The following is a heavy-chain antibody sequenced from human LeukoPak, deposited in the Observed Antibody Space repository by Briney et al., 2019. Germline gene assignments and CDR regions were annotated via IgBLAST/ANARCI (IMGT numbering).Heavy chain of an antibody. V-gene: IGHV3-74*01. CDR2: IKSDGITI. CDR1: GFTFSNYM. CDR3: ATGSGYYYDH. D-gene: IGHD3-22*01. J-gene: IGHJ4*02. Sequence: GGSLRLSCAASGFTFSNYMMHWVRQAPGKGLVWVSRIKSDGITITYADSVKGRFTISRDNSKNTLYLQMSSLRAEDTAVYYCATGSGYYYDHWGQGTLVTVSS.